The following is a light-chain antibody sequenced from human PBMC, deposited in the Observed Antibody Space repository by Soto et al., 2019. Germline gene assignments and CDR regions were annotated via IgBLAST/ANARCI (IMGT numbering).Light chain of an antibody. V-gene: IGKV1-17*01. J-gene: IGKJ1*01. CDR2: AGS. CDR1: PDIRND. CDR3: QQYGSSPRT. Sequence: DIQMTQSPSSLSASVGDRVTITCRASPDIRNDLGWYQQKPGKAPKRLIYAGSSLHSGVPSRFSGSRSGPDFTLTISRMEPEDFAVYCCQQYGSSPRTFGQGTKVDI.